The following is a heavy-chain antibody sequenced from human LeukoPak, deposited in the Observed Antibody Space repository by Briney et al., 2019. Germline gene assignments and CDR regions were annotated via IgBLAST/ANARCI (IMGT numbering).Heavy chain of an antibody. CDR2: IYYSGST. D-gene: IGHD3-22*01. CDR1: GGSISSYY. J-gene: IGHJ5*02. CDR3: ARDYYDSSGYSNWFDP. Sequence: SETLSLTYTVSGGSISSYYWSWIRQPPGKGLEWIGYIYYSGSTNYNPSLKSRVTISVDTSKNQFSLKLSSVTAADTAVYYCARDYYDSSGYSNWFDPWGQGTLVTVSS. V-gene: IGHV4-59*01.